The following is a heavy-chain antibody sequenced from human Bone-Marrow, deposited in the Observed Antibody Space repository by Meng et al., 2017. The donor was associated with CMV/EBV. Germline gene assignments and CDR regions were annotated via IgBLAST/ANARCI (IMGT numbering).Heavy chain of an antibody. D-gene: IGHD3-10*01. CDR1: GGSISSYY. CDR2: IYYSGST. CDR3: AVDRGLWPPLYYAFDI. V-gene: IGHV4-59*12. J-gene: IGHJ3*02. Sequence: GSLRLSCTVSGGSISSYYWSWTRQPPGKGLEWIGYIYYSGSTNYNPSLKSRVTISVDTSKIQFSLKLSSVTAADTAVYYCAVDRGLWPPLYYAFDIWGQGTMVTVSS.